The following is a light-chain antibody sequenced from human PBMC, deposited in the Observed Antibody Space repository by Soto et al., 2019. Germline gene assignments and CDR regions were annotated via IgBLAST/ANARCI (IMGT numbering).Light chain of an antibody. CDR3: ETWDSNTHTV. CDR1: SGHSSYI. Sequence: QLVLTQSSSASASLGSSVKLTCTLSSGHSSYIIAWHQQQPGKAPRYLMKLEGSGSYNKGSGVPDRFSGSSSGADRYLTISNPQFDDEADYYCETWDSNTHTVFGGGTELTV. V-gene: IGLV4-60*02. J-gene: IGLJ3*02. CDR2: LEGSGSY.